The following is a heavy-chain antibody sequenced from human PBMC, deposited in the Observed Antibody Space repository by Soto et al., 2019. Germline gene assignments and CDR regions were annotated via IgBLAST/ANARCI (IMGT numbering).Heavy chain of an antibody. CDR3: ATLFRDRGLAYNYVFNVY. J-gene: IGHJ4*01. V-gene: IGHV1-24*01. CDR2: FDPEDGET. Sequence: ASVKVSCKVSGYTLTELSMHWVRQAPGKGLEWMGGFDPEDGETIYAQKFQGRVTMTDDTSTDTAYMELSSLRSEDTAVYKCATLFRDRGLAYNYVFNVYWGHETLVTVSS. D-gene: IGHD5-18*01. CDR1: GYTLTELS.